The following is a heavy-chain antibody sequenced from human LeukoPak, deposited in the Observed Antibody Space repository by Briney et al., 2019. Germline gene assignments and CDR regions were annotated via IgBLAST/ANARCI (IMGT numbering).Heavy chain of an antibody. V-gene: IGHV3-30*18. Sequence: GRSLRLSCVASGFTFNSCGMHWVRQAPGKGLEWVAAIANDGTDIHYVDSVKGRFIISRDNSRNTLYLQMNSLRAEDTAVYYCVKAGYYDTSGYYYYFEYWGQGALVTVSS. J-gene: IGHJ4*02. CDR1: GFTFNSCG. D-gene: IGHD3-22*01. CDR3: VKAGYYDTSGYYYYFEY. CDR2: IANDGTDI.